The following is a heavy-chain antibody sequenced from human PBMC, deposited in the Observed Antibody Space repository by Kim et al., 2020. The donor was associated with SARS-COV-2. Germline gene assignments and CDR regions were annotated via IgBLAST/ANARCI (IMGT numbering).Heavy chain of an antibody. CDR3: ARGPTRYDVSSGYALDI. D-gene: IGHD3-3*01. V-gene: IGHV4-31*03. Sequence: SETLSLTCTVSGDSLTSGGYYWSWIRRHPAKGLEWIGYIFYTGITDYNAPLKSRLTISVDPSKNQFYLKLNSVTAADTAVYYCARGPTRYDVSSGYALDIWGQGTMVSVSS. CDR2: IFYTGIT. CDR1: GDSLTSGGYY. J-gene: IGHJ3*02.